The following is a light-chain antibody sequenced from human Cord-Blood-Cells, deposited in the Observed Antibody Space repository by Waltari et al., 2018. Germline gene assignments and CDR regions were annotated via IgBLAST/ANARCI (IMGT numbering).Light chain of an antibody. CDR3: QQLNSYPPP. Sequence: DIHLPQSPSFLSASVGDRVTITCRASQGISSYLAWYQQKPGKAPKLLIYAASTLQSGIPSRFSGSGSGTEFTLTISSLQPEDFATYYCQQLNSYPPPFGPGTKVDIK. V-gene: IGKV1-9*01. CDR2: AAS. CDR1: QGISSY. J-gene: IGKJ3*01.